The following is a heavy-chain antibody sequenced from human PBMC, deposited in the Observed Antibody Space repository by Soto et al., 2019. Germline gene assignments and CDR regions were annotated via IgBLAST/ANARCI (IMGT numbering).Heavy chain of an antibody. J-gene: IGHJ4*02. CDR1: GFTFSSYE. CDR2: ISSGGTTI. CDR3: ARALDFWSGYLSD. Sequence: LRLSCAASGFTFSSYEMNWVRQAPGKGLEWVSYISSGGTTIYYADSVKGRFTISRDNAKNSLDLQMNSLRADDTAIYYCARALDFWSGYLSDWGRGTLVTVS. D-gene: IGHD3-3*01. V-gene: IGHV3-48*03.